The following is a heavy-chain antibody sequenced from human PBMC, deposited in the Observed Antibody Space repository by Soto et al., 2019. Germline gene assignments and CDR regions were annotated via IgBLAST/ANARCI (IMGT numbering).Heavy chain of an antibody. D-gene: IGHD6-6*01. V-gene: IGHV3-7*01. CDR2: ISADGSEK. J-gene: IGHJ5*01. CDR3: ATAPRLLDS. Sequence: LGGSLHLSSAASGVPLYYIGMNGFRQAPGKGLEWVAYISADGSEKMHVASVTGRFTISRDNAKNSLFLEMNILRAEDTAVYYCATAPRLLDSWG. CDR1: GVPLYYIG.